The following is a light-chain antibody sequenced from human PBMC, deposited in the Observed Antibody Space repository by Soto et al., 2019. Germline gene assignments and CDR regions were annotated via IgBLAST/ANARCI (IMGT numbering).Light chain of an antibody. Sequence: DIQMTQSPSSLSASVGDRVTITCRASQSINNYLNWYQQREGKAPKLLIYAATSLQSGVPPRFSGSGSGTDFNLTLSGLQPEDFATYYCPQSHNTPYTFGLGTKLEVK. CDR2: AAT. CDR3: PQSHNTPYT. CDR1: QSINNY. V-gene: IGKV1-39*01. J-gene: IGKJ2*01.